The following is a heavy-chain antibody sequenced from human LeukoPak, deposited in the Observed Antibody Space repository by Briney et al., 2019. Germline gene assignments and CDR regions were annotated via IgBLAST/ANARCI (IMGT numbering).Heavy chain of an antibody. CDR2: IRYDGSNK. V-gene: IGHV3-30*02. D-gene: IGHD1-26*01. J-gene: IGHJ4*02. CDR3: AKGPLSGSYYEGDY. CDR1: GFTFSSYG. Sequence: GGSLRLSCAASGFTFSSYGMHWVRQAPGKGLEWVAFIRYDGSNKYYADSVKGRFTTSRDNSKNTLYLQMNSLRAEDTAVYYCAKGPLSGSYYEGDYWGQGTLVTVSS.